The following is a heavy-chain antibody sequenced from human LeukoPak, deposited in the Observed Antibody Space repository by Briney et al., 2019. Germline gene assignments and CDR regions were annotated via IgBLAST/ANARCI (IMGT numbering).Heavy chain of an antibody. CDR1: GNTFTPYY. CDR2: INPSGGPT. CDR3: ARAHYYYYMDV. V-gene: IGHV1-46*04. J-gene: IGHJ6*03. Sequence: ASVTVSCKASGNTFTPYYIHWARQAPGQGLEWMGIINPSGGPTTYAQRLQGRVNMTRDTSTNTVYMELSSLRSDDTAVYYCARAHYYYYMDVWGKGTTVTVSS.